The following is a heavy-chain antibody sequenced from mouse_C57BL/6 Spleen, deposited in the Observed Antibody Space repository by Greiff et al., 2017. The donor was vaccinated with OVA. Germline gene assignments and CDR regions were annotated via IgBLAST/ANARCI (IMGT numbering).Heavy chain of an antibody. Sequence: EVQLQQSGPGLVKPSQSLSLTCSVTGYSITSGYYWNWIRQFPGNKLEWMGYISYDGSNNYNPSLKNRISITRDTSKNQFFLKLNSVTTEDTATYYCAREVAQATGFDYWGQGTTLTVSS. CDR2: ISYDGSN. CDR1: GYSITSGYY. CDR3: AREVAQATGFDY. J-gene: IGHJ2*01. D-gene: IGHD3-2*02. V-gene: IGHV3-6*01.